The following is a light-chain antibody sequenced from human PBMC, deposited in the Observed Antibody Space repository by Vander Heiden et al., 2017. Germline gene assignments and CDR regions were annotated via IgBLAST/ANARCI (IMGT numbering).Light chain of an antibody. Sequence: DIQMTQSPSSLSASVGDRVIITCRATQGISNFLAWYQQKPGKVPKLLISAASTLQSGVPSRFSGSGSGTDFTLTISSLQPEDVATYYCQKYDTAPRTFGPGTKVEIK. CDR2: AAS. CDR1: QGISNF. V-gene: IGKV1-27*01. J-gene: IGKJ1*01. CDR3: QKYDTAPRT.